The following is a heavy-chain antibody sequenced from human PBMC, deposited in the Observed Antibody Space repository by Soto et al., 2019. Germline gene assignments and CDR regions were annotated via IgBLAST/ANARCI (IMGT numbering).Heavy chain of an antibody. CDR2: IYYSGST. D-gene: IGHD6-13*01. V-gene: IGHV4-39*01. CDR1: GGSISSYY. Sequence: PSETLSLTCTVSGGSISSYYWGWIRQPPGKGLEWIGSIYYSGSTYYNPSLKSRVTISVDTSKNQFSLKLSSVTAADTAVYYCASLGAAAAQFDYWGQGTLVTVSS. J-gene: IGHJ4*02. CDR3: ASLGAAAAQFDY.